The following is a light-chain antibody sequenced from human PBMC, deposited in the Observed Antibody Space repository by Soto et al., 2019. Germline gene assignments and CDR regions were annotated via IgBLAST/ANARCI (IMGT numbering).Light chain of an antibody. V-gene: IGKV1-9*01. CDR2: AAS. CDR3: QQLNSYPRT. CDR1: QGISSY. J-gene: IGKJ4*01. Sequence: IQLTQAPFFLSASVGGRVTLNFRAIQGISSYLAWYQQQPGKAPKLLIYAASTLQSGVPSRFSGSGSGTEFTLTISSLQPEDFATYYCQQLNSYPRTFGGGTKVDIK.